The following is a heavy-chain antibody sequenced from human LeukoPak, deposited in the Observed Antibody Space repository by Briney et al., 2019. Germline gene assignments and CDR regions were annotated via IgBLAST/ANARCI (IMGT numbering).Heavy chain of an antibody. CDR2: ISAYNGNT. CDR1: GYTFTSYG. CDR3: ARDRVDDFWSGSCDY. J-gene: IGHJ4*02. V-gene: IGHV1-18*01. Sequence: GASVKVSCKASGYTFTSYGISWVRQAPGQGLEWMGWISAYNGNTNYAQKLQGRVTMTRDTSTSTVYMELSSLRSEDTAVYYCARDRVDDFWSGSCDYWGQGTLVAVSS. D-gene: IGHD3-3*01.